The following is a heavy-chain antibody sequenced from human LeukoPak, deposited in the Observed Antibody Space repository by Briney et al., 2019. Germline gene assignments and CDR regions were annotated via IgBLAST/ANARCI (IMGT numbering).Heavy chain of an antibody. CDR1: GYTFTSYY. J-gene: IGHJ4*02. CDR2: INPSGGST. CDR3: ARESDYDYVWGSYRLCY. D-gene: IGHD3-16*02. Sequence: ASVKVSCKASGYTFTSYYMHWVRQAPGQGLEWMGIINPSGGSTSYAQKFQGRVTMTRDTSTSTVYMELSSLRSEDTAVYYCARESDYDYVWGSYRLCYWGQGTLVTVSP. V-gene: IGHV1-46*01.